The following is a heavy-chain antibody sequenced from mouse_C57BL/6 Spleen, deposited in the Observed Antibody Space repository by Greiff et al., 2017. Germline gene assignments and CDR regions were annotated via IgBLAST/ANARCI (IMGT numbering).Heavy chain of an antibody. CDR3: ARGDYGSRKGLFYYAMDY. CDR1: GYTFTSYW. D-gene: IGHD1-1*01. J-gene: IGHJ4*01. Sequence: VQLQQPGAELVKPGASVKMSCKASGYTFTSYWITWVKQRPGQGLEWIGDIYPGSGSTNDNEKFKSKATLTVDTSSSTAYMQLSSLTSEDSAVYYCARGDYGSRKGLFYYAMDYWGQGTSVTVSS. CDR2: IYPGSGST. V-gene: IGHV1-55*01.